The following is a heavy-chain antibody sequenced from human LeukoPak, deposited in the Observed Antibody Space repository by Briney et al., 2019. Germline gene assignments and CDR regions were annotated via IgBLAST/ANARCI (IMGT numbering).Heavy chain of an antibody. CDR2: IYHSGST. V-gene: IGHV4-38-2*02. Sequence: PSETLSLTCTVSGYSISSGYYWGWIRQPPGKGLEWIGSIYHSGSTYYNPSLKSRVTISVDTSKNQFSLKLSSVTAADTAVYYCARAFSAAAGIYYFDYWGQGTLVTVSS. J-gene: IGHJ4*02. CDR1: GYSISSGYY. D-gene: IGHD6-13*01. CDR3: ARAFSAAAGIYYFDY.